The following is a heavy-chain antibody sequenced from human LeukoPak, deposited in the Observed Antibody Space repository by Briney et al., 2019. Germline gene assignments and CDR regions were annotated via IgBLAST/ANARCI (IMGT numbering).Heavy chain of an antibody. CDR1: GYTFTGYY. D-gene: IGHD6-13*01. J-gene: IGHJ4*02. CDR2: INPNSGGT. CDR3: ASGIAAAGTDYFDY. V-gene: IGHV1-2*02. Sequence: ASVKVSCKASGYTFTGYYMHWVRQAPGQGPEWMGWINPNSGGTNYAQKFQGRVTMTRDTSISTAYMELSRLRSDDTAVYYCASGIAAAGTDYFDYWGQGTLVTVSS.